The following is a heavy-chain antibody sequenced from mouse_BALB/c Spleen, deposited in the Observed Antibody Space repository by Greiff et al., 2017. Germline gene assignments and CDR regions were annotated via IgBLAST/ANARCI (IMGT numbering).Heavy chain of an antibody. J-gene: IGHJ4*01. CDR3: ARDEGNRGAMDY. CDR1: GFTFSDYY. CDR2: ISDGGSYT. D-gene: IGHD2-1*01. V-gene: IGHV5-4*02. Sequence: DVMLVESGGGLVKPGGSLKLSCAASGFTFSDYYMYWVRQTPEKRLEWVATISDGGSYTYYPDSVKGRFTISRDNAKNNLYLQMNSLKSEDTAMYYCARDEGNRGAMDYWGQGTSVTVSS.